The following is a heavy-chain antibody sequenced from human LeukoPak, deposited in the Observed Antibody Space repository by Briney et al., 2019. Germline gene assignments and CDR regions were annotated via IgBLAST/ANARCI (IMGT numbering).Heavy chain of an antibody. Sequence: PSETLSLICAVYGGSFSGYYWSWIRQPPGKGLEWIGEINHSGSNNYNPSLKSRVTISVDTSKNQFSLKLSSVTAADTAVYYCARGDTAMVAFDYWGQGTLVTVSS. CDR1: GGSFSGYY. CDR2: INHSGSN. D-gene: IGHD5-18*01. CDR3: ARGDTAMVAFDY. V-gene: IGHV4-34*01. J-gene: IGHJ4*02.